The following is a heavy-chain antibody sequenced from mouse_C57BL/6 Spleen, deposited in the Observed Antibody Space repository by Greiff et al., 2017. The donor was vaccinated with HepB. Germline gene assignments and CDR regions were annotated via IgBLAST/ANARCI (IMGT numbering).Heavy chain of an antibody. CDR1: GYTFTSYT. V-gene: IGHV1-4*01. CDR2: INPSSGYT. CDR3: ARISIRGYAMDY. J-gene: IGHJ4*01. Sequence: QVQLQQSGAELARPGASVKMSCKASGYTFTSYTMHWVKQRPGQGLEWIGYINPSSGYTKYNQKFKDKATLTADKSSSTAYMQLSSLTSEDSAVYYCARISIRGYAMDYWGQGTSVTVSS.